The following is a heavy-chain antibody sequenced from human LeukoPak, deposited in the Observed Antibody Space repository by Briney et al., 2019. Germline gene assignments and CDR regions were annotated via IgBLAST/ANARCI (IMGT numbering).Heavy chain of an antibody. CDR2: IIPIFGTA. J-gene: IGHJ4*02. D-gene: IGHD4-17*01. CDR1: GGTFISYA. CDR3: ARDSLYGVVDY. V-gene: IGHV1-69*05. Sequence: SVKVSCKASGGTFISYAISWVRQAPGQGLEWMGGIIPIFGTANYAQKFQGRVTMTRDTSTSTVYMYLSSLRSEDTAVYYCARDSLYGVVDYWGQGTLVTVSS.